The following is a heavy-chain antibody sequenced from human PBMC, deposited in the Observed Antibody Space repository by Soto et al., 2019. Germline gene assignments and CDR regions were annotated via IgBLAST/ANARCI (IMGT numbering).Heavy chain of an antibody. J-gene: IGHJ6*03. CDR1: GFTFSSYS. CDR2: ISSSSSTI. CDR3: ARDQEKRETAVLKEYYYYYYMDV. D-gene: IGHD2-21*02. Sequence: EVQLVESGGGLVQPGGSLRLSCAASGFTFSSYSMNWVRQAPGKGLEWVSYISSSSSTIYYADSVKGRFTISRDNAKNSLYLQMNSLRAEDTAVYYCARDQEKRETAVLKEYYYYYYMDVWGKGPTVTVSS. V-gene: IGHV3-48*01.